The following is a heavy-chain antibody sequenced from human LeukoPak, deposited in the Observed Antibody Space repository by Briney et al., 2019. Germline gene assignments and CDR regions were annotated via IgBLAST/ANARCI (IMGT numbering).Heavy chain of an antibody. CDR2: IYYSGST. CDR3: ARVGGMGSSWYDFDY. Sequence: SETLSLTCSVSGASISSHYWSWIRQHPGKGLEWIGYIYYSGSTYYNPSLKSRVTISVDTSKNQFSLKLSSVTAADTAVYYCARVGGMGSSWYDFDYWGQGTLVTVSS. CDR1: GASISSHY. J-gene: IGHJ4*02. D-gene: IGHD6-13*01. V-gene: IGHV4-59*06.